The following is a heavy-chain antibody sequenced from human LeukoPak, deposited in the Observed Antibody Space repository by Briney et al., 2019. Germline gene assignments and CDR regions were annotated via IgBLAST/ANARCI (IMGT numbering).Heavy chain of an antibody. CDR2: INPNSGGT. CDR1: GYTFTGYY. CDR3: ARGNQLGYCSSTSCYRNWFDP. V-gene: IGHV1-2*02. J-gene: IGHJ5*02. Sequence: VASVKVSCKASGYTFTGYYMHWVRQAPGRGLEWMGWINPNSGGTNYAQKFQGRVTMTRDTSISTAYMELSRLRSDDTAVYYCARGNQLGYCSSTSCYRNWFDPWDQGTLVTVSS. D-gene: IGHD2-2*01.